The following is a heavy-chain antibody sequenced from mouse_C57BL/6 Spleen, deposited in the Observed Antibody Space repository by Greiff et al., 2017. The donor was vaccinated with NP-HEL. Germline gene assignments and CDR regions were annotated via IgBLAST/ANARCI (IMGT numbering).Heavy chain of an antibody. CDR1: GFTFSDYG. CDR3: ARFYDYDEGYAMDY. Sequence: DVMLVESGGGLVKPGGSLKLSCAASGFTFSDYGMHWVRQAPEKGLEWVAYISSGSSTIYYADTVKGRFTISRDNAKNTLFLQMTSLRSEATAMYYCARFYDYDEGYAMDYWGQGTSVTVSS. V-gene: IGHV5-17*01. CDR2: ISSGSSTI. D-gene: IGHD2-4*01. J-gene: IGHJ4*01.